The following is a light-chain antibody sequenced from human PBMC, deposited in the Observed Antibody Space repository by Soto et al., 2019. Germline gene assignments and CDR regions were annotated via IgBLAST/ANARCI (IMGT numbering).Light chain of an antibody. V-gene: IGKV1-27*01. J-gene: IGKJ4*01. Sequence: DIQMTQSPSSLSASVGDRVTLTCRASQAISNDLAWYQQKPGKAPKLLIYTASTLQSGVPSRSSHNGPGPGFTLTIYTMQPEDVATYYCQEYNSASLTFGGGPQVEI. CDR3: QEYNSASLT. CDR1: QAISND. CDR2: TAS.